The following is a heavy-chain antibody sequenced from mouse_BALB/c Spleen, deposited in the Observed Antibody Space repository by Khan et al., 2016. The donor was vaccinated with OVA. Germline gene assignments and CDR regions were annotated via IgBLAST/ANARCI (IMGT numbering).Heavy chain of an antibody. CDR2: ITPGEPF. J-gene: IGHJ3*01. V-gene: IGHV3-6*02. Sequence: EVQLQESGPGLVKPSQSLSLACSVTGYSITSGYYWNWIRQFPGNKLEWMGYITPGEPFNYNPWLKNRISITRDTSKNQFFLNLNSVTPEDTATYYCARAGRWFDYWGQGTLVIVSA. CDR1: GYSITSGYY. D-gene: IGHD3-3*01. CDR3: ARAGRWFDY.